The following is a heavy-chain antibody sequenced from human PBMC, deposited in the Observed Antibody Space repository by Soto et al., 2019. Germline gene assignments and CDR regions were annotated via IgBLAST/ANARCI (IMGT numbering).Heavy chain of an antibody. CDR3: VTSDSSGYCKG. Sequence: PGGSLRLSCAASGFTFSDHYADWVRQAPGKGLEWVGRIRNKANSYTTEYAASVKGRFSSSRDESKNSLYLQMNSLKTEDTAVYYCVTSDSSGYCKGWGQGTLVTVSS. CDR2: IRNKANSYTT. CDR1: GFTFSDHY. V-gene: IGHV3-72*01. J-gene: IGHJ4*02. D-gene: IGHD3-22*01.